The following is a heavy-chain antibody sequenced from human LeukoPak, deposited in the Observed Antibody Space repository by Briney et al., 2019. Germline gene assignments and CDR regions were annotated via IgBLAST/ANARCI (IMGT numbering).Heavy chain of an antibody. J-gene: IGHJ4*02. CDR3: ARVYYYDSSGYFDY. CDR1: GYTFTGYG. D-gene: IGHD3-22*01. V-gene: IGHV1-18*01. Sequence: GASVKVSCKASGYTFTGYGISWVRQAPGQGLEWMGWISAYNGNTNYAQKLQGRVTMTTDTSTSTAYMELRSLRSDDTAVYYCARVYYYDSSGYFDYWGQGTLVTVSS. CDR2: ISAYNGNT.